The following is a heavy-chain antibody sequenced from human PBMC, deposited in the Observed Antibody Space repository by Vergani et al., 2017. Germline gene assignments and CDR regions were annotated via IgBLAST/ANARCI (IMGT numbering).Heavy chain of an antibody. V-gene: IGHV3-21*01. D-gene: IGHD3-10*01. CDR1: GFTFSSYS. J-gene: IGHJ6*02. CDR3: ARELYYYGSGSSNYYYGMDV. Sequence: EVQLVESGGGLVQPGGSLRLSCAASGFTFSSYSMNWVRQAPGKGLEWVSSISSSSSYIYYADSVKGRFTISRDNSKNTLYLQMNSLRAEDTAVYYCARELYYYGSGSSNYYYGMDVWGQGTTVTVSS. CDR2: ISSSSSYI.